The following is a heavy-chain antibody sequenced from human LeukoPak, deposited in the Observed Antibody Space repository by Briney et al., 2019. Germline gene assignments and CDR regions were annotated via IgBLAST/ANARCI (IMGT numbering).Heavy chain of an antibody. J-gene: IGHJ4*02. V-gene: IGHV3-11*01. Sequence: PGGSLRLSCSASGFSFSDSYMSWFRLSPEKGLEWIAYITSSGTTTEYADSVKGRFTISRVNAKNSLYLQMNSLRSEDTAVYYCARDPDYGDPYWGQGTQVTVSS. CDR1: GFSFSDSY. D-gene: IGHD4/OR15-4a*01. CDR2: ITSSGTTT. CDR3: ARDPDYGDPY.